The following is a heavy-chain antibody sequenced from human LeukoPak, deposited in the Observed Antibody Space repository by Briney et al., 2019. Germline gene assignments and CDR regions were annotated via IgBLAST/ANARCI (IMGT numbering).Heavy chain of an antibody. CDR2: VSFGDGSTR. D-gene: IGHD3-3*01. Sequence: GGSLRLSCAASGFTFSNYGMHWVRQAPGKGLEWVAVVSFGDGSTRNYADSVKARFTISRDDSQNTLYLQMNNLRAEDTAVYYCAKSPYYDFWPFDYWGQGTLVTVSS. V-gene: IGHV3-33*06. CDR1: GFTFSNYG. CDR3: AKSPYYDFWPFDY. J-gene: IGHJ4*02.